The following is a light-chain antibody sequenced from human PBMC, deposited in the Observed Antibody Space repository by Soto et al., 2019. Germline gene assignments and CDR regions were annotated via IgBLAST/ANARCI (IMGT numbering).Light chain of an antibody. CDR1: QSVSRY. Sequence: EIVLTQSPATLSSSPGDRATLSCRASQSVSRYLAWYQQKPGQAPELLIYEASNRATGTPARFSGGGSGTDFTLTISSLEPEDFAVYYCQQRSNWPLTFGGGTKVEIK. CDR2: EAS. J-gene: IGKJ4*01. V-gene: IGKV3-11*01. CDR3: QQRSNWPLT.